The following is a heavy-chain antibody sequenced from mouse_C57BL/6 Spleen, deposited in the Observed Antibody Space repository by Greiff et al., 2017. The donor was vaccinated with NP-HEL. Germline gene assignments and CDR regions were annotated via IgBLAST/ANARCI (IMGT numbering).Heavy chain of an antibody. CDR1: GYTFTDYY. D-gene: IGHD1-1*01. CDR3: AREVTTVVATGFDV. CDR2: IYPGSGNT. J-gene: IGHJ1*03. V-gene: IGHV1-76*01. Sequence: VQLQQSGAELVRPGASVKLSCKASGYTFTDYYINWVKQRPGQGLEWIARIYPGSGNTYYNEKFKGKATLTAEKSSSTAYMQLSSLTSEDSAVYFCAREVTTVVATGFDVWGTGTTVTVSS.